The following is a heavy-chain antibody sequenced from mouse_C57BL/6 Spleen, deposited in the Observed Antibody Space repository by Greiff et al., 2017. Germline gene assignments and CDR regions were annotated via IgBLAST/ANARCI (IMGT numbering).Heavy chain of an antibody. CDR2: ISYDGNN. CDR3: AREGYAMDY. J-gene: IGHJ4*01. CDR1: GYSITSGYY. V-gene: IGHV3-6*01. Sequence: VQLQQSGPGLVKPSQSLSLTCSVTGYSITSGYYWNWIRQFPGNKLEWMGYISYDGNNNYNPSLKNRISITRDTSKNQFFLKLNSVTTEDTATYYCAREGYAMDYWGQGTSVTVSS.